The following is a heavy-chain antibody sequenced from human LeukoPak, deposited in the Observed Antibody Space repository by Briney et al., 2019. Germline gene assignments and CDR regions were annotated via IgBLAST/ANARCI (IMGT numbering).Heavy chain of an antibody. CDR1: GGSISSYY. Sequence: SETLSLTCTVSGGSISSYYWSWIRQPAGKGLEWIGRIWTSGSTNYNPSLRSRVTMSEDTSKNQFSLKLTSVTAADTAVYYCASTGPDISGHYQAYWGQGTLVIVSS. J-gene: IGHJ4*02. CDR3: ASTGPDISGHYQAY. V-gene: IGHV4-4*07. CDR2: IWTSGST. D-gene: IGHD3-22*01.